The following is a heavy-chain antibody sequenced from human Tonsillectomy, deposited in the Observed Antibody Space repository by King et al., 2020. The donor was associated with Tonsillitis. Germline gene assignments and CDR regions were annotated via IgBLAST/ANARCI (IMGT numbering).Heavy chain of an antibody. CDR1: GGSISSGGYS. CDR2: IYHSGNT. CDR3: ARAIAARTYFDY. J-gene: IGHJ4*02. V-gene: IGHV4-30-2*01. D-gene: IGHD6-6*01. Sequence: PLQASGSGLVNPSQPLSLTCAVSGGSISSGGYSWNWIRQPPGKGLEWIGYIYHSGNTYYSPSLKSRVTISVDRSKNQFSLELSSVTAADTAVYYCARAIAARTYFDYWGQGTLVTVSS.